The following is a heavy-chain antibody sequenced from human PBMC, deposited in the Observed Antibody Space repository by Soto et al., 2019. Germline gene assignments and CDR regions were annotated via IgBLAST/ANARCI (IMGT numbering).Heavy chain of an antibody. CDR1: GGSFSGYY. D-gene: IGHD3-16*02. V-gene: IGHV4-34*01. Sequence: SETLSLTCAVYGGSFSGYYWSWIRQPPGKGLEWIGEINHSGSTNYNPSLKSRVTISVDTSKNQFSLKLSSVTAADTAVYYCARGRRPLYDYVWGSYRPKGDYFDYWGQGTLVTVSS. CDR2: INHSGST. CDR3: ARGRRPLYDYVWGSYRPKGDYFDY. J-gene: IGHJ4*02.